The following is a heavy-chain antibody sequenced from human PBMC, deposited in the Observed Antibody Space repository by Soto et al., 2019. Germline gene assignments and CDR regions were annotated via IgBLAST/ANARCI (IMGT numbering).Heavy chain of an antibody. J-gene: IGHJ5*02. CDR3: ARGVLWDNWFDP. CDR2: IYYGGST. CDR1: RGSVSSGSFY. Sequence: SETLSLTCTVSRGSVSSGSFYWACIRQPPGKGLQWIGSIYYGGSTHYNPSLKSRVTISVDTSKNQFSLKVSSVTAAGTAVYYCARGVLWDNWFDPWGQGTLVTVS. D-gene: IGHD1-26*01. V-gene: IGHV4-39*07.